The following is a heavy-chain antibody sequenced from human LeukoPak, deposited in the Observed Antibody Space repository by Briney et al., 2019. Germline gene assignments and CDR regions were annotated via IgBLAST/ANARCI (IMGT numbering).Heavy chain of an antibody. CDR2: IDPSDSYT. J-gene: IGHJ4*02. D-gene: IGHD2-15*01. Sequence: GESLKISCKGSGYSFTSYWISWVRQMPGKGLEWMGRIDPSDSYTNYSPSFQGHVTISADKSISTAYLQWSSLKASDTAMYYCARLRYCSGGSCYSGPFDCWGQGTLVTVSS. CDR3: ARLRYCSGGSCYSGPFDC. CDR1: GYSFTSYW. V-gene: IGHV5-10-1*01.